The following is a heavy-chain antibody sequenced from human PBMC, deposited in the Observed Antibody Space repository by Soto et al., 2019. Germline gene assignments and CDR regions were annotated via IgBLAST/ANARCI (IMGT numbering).Heavy chain of an antibody. CDR2: IYSDGST. J-gene: IGHJ4*02. CDR3: ANQRGGYDRDFDY. CDR1: GFTVTSYY. Sequence: EVQLVESGGGLVQPGGSLRLSCAASGFTVTSYYMIWVRQAPGKGLEWVSVIYSDGSTYYADSVKGRFTISRDNSKNTLYLQMNSLRAEDTAVYYCANQRGGYDRDFDYWGQGTLVTVSS. V-gene: IGHV3-66*01. D-gene: IGHD5-12*01.